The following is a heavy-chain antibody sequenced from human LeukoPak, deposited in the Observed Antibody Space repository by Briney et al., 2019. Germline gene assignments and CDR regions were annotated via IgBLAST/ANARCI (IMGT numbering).Heavy chain of an antibody. Sequence: PGGSLRLSCAAYGFSFDDYTMHWVRQAPGKGLEWVAGIGWNSYNIGYADSVKGRFTISRDNSKNSLYLQMNSLRAEDTAVYYCAKQEGATGYFDYWGQGTLVTVSS. CDR2: IGWNSYNI. V-gene: IGHV3-9*01. CDR3: AKQEGATGYFDY. D-gene: IGHD1-26*01. J-gene: IGHJ4*02. CDR1: GFSFDDYT.